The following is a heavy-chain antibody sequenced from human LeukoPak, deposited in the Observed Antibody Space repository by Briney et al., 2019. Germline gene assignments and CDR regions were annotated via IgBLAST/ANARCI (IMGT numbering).Heavy chain of an antibody. V-gene: IGHV3-30*02. J-gene: IGHJ4*02. CDR1: GFTFSSYG. D-gene: IGHD3-22*01. Sequence: GGSLRLSCAASGFTFSSYGMHWVRQAPGKGLEWVAFIRYDGSNKYYADSVKGRFTISRDNAKNSLYLQMNSLRAEDTAVYYCARDPNDYYDSSGYYPIPDWGQGTLVTVSS. CDR3: ARDPNDYYDSSGYYPIPD. CDR2: IRYDGSNK.